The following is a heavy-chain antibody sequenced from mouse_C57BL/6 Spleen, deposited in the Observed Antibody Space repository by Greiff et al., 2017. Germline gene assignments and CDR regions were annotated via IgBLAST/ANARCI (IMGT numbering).Heavy chain of an antibody. CDR3: ARYKETLDY. CDR1: GFTFTDYY. CDR2: IRNKANGYTT. V-gene: IGHV7-3*01. J-gene: IGHJ2*01. Sequence: EVQRVESGGGLVQPGGSLSLSCAASGFTFTDYYMSWVRQPPGKALEWLGFIRNKANGYTTEYSASVKGRFTISRDNSQSILYLQMNALRAEDSATYYCARYKETLDYWGQGTTLTVSS.